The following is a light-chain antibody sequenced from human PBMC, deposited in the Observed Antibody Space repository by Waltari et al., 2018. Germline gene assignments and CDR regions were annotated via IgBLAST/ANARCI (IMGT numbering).Light chain of an antibody. CDR2: WAS. V-gene: IGKV4-1*01. Sequence: DIVMTQSPDSLAVSLGERATINCRSSQSLLYASHNKKYLAWYQQKPGQPPKVLIYWASARKSGVPDRFSGSKSGTSASLAISGLQAEDEADYYCAVWDDSLKGCVFGTGT. CDR3: AVWDDSLKGCV. J-gene: IGKJ3*01. CDR1: QSLLYASHNKKY.